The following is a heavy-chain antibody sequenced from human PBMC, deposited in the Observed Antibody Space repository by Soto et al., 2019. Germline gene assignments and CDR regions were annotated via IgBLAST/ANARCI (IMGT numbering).Heavy chain of an antibody. Sequence: QVPLVQSGPEVKKPGASVKVSCKASGYTFTRYDINWVRQATGQGLEWMGWMNPNSGNTGYAQKFQGRVTMTRNTSISTAYMELSSLRSEDTAVYYCASPESIAAAGTNNASDICGQGTMVTVSS. CDR1: GYTFTRYD. J-gene: IGHJ3*02. CDR2: MNPNSGNT. CDR3: ASPESIAAAGTNNASDI. V-gene: IGHV1-8*01. D-gene: IGHD6-13*01.